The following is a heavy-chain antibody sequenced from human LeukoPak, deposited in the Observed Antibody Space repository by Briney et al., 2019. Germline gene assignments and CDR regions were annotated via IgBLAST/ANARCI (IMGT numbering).Heavy chain of an antibody. J-gene: IGHJ4*02. D-gene: IGHD1-1*01. Sequence: SETLSLTCTVSGGSTSDYYWNWIRQPPGKGLEWIGYIYYRGTTNYNPSLNSRVTISLDSSKNQFSLRLNSVTAADTAIYYCARGPPRTGRERFFDYWGQGTLVSVSS. CDR3: ARGPPRTGRERFFDY. CDR1: GGSTSDYY. V-gene: IGHV4-59*01. CDR2: IYYRGTT.